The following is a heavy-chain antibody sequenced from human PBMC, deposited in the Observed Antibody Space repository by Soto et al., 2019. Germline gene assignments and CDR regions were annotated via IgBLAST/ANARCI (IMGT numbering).Heavy chain of an antibody. D-gene: IGHD3-22*01. V-gene: IGHV3-33*01. CDR1: GFTFSHYG. J-gene: IGHJ4*02. CDR2: IKSDGSDE. CDR3: ARDDDTSGHSSHFGY. Sequence: QVQLVESGGGVVQPGRSLRLSYATSGFTFSHYGMHWVRQAPGKGLEWVAAIKSDGSDEYYLDSVKGRFTISRDNSKNTLSLQMNGLRAEDAAVYYCARDDDTSGHSSHFGYWGQGTLVTV.